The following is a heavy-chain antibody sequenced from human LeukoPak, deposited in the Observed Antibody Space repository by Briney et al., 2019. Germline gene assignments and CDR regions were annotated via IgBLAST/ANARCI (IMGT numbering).Heavy chain of an antibody. J-gene: IGHJ5*02. CDR3: ARESYGYLTAAGTPNWFDP. CDR1: GFTFSSYG. CDR2: AFWVGVST. V-gene: IGHV3-20*04. D-gene: IGHD6-13*01. Sequence: GGSLRLSCAASGFTFSSYGMSWVRQAPGKGREWLSGAFWVGVSTAYAHSVKGRFAISRDNARKSLYLQMNSLRAEDTAVYYSARESYGYLTAAGTPNWFDPWGQGTLVTVSS.